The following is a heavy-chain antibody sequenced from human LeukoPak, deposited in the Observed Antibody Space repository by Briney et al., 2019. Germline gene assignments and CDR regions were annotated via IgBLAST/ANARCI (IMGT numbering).Heavy chain of an antibody. CDR2: MKEDGSNI. CDR3: ARDFSVVVAATDGAR. Sequence: GGSLRLSCVASGSSFSSYTMSWVRQAPGKGLEWVAKMKEDGSNIFYVDSVKGRFTISRDNAKNSLYLQMNSLRAEDTAVYYCARDFSVVVAATDGARWGQGTLVTVSS. J-gene: IGHJ4*02. CDR1: GSSFSSYT. D-gene: IGHD2-15*01. V-gene: IGHV3-7*01.